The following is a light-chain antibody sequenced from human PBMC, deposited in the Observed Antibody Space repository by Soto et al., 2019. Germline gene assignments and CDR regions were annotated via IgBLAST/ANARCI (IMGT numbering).Light chain of an antibody. CDR3: QQYNDWPPT. CDR1: QSVRSN. J-gene: IGKJ1*01. Sequence: EIVMTQSPATLSASPGERATLSCRASQSVRSNLAWYQQKPGQAPRLLIYCASTRATGIPARFSGSGSGTEFTLSIGSLQSEDFAVYYCQQYNDWPPTFGQGTKVEIK. CDR2: CAS. V-gene: IGKV3-15*01.